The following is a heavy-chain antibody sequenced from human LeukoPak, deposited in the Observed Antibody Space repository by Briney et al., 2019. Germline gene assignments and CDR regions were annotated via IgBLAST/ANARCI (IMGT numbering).Heavy chain of an antibody. J-gene: IGHJ4*02. CDR1: GYTFTSYG. CDR2: ISAYNGNT. CDR3: ARGPSPDYGDYDFFCY. V-gene: IGHV1-18*01. Sequence: VASVKVSCKASGYTFTSYGISWVRQAPGQGLEWMGWISAYNGNTNYAQKLQGRATMTTDTSTSTAYMGLRSLRSDDTAVYYCARGPSPDYGDYDFFCYWGQGTLVTVSS. D-gene: IGHD4-17*01.